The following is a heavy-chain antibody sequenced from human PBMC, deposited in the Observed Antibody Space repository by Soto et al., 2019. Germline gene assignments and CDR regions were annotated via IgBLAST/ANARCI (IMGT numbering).Heavy chain of an antibody. CDR1: GFTFSSYA. V-gene: IGHV3-30-3*01. CDR3: ARDMRTDHPIVLYYFDY. J-gene: IGHJ4*02. CDR2: ISYDGSNK. Sequence: PGGSLRLSCAASGFTFSSYAMHWVRQAPGKGLEWVAVISYDGSNKYYADSVKGRFTISRDNSKNTLYLQMNSLRAEDTAVYYCARDMRTDHPIVLYYFDYWGQETLVTVSS. D-gene: IGHD2-15*01.